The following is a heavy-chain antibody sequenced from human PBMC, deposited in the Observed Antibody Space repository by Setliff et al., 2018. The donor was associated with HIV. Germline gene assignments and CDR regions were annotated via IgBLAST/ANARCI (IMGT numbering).Heavy chain of an antibody. Sequence: SETLSLTCNVYGGPFNVHKWNWVCQTPGKGLEWIGDISHTGTATYNPSLGSRVTISVDAAKKRFSLNIRSLTAADTAAYFCARGQFVSPGRPRHYMDVWGKGTSVTVSS. D-gene: IGHD6-6*01. CDR3: ARGQFVSPGRPRHYMDV. J-gene: IGHJ6*03. CDR1: GGPFNVHK. CDR2: ISHTGTA. V-gene: IGHV4-34*01.